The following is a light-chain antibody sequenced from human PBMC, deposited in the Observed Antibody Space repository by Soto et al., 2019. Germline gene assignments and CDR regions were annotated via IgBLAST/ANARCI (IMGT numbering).Light chain of an antibody. CDR2: EVS. J-gene: IGKJ5*01. CDR3: MQSIEVPLT. Sequence: DIVLTQTPLSLSVTPGQPASISCRSSQSLLHSDGKTYLYWYLQKPGQSPQLLISEVSNRFSGGPDRFGGSGSGTDFTLKISRVEAEDVAIYYCMQSIEVPLTFGQGTRLEIK. CDR1: QSLLHSDGKTY. V-gene: IGKV2D-29*02.